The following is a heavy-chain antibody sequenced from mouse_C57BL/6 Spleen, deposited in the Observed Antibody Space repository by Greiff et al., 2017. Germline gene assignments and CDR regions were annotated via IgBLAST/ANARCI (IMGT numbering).Heavy chain of an antibody. J-gene: IGHJ2*01. D-gene: IGHD1-2*01. CDR1: GFTFSSYT. V-gene: IGHV5-9*01. Sequence: EVQVVESGGGLVKPGGSLKLSCAASGFTFSSYTMSWVRQTPEKRLEWVATISGGGGNTYYPDSVKGRFTISRDNAKNTLYLQMSSLRSEDTALYYCARREHYYGTGYYFDYWGQGTTLTASS. CDR2: ISGGGGNT. CDR3: ARREHYYGTGYYFDY.